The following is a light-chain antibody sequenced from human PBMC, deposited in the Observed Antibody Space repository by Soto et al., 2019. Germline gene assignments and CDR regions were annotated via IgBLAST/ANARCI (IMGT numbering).Light chain of an antibody. V-gene: IGLV2-14*01. CDR3: SSYTTTGTWL. CDR1: ITDVGSSNY. J-gene: IGLJ2*01. Sequence: QSALTQPASVSGSPGQSITISCTGTITDVGSSNYVSWYKQHPGKAPKLMIYDVSNRPSGVSNLFSGSKSGNTASLTISGVQAEDEADYYCSSYTTTGTWLFGGGTKLTVL. CDR2: DVS.